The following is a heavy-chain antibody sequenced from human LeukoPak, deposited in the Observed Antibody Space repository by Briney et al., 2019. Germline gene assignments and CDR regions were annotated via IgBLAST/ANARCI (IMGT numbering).Heavy chain of an antibody. Sequence: GGSLRLSCAGSGFSVSNYYMSWVRHAPGKGLEWVSLIRDSGETFYADYVKGRFTISRDNSKNTMYLQMNRLRVEDTAVYFCARDRAVTQDWVEFDPWGQGTLVTVSS. CDR3: ARDRAVTQDWVEFDP. V-gene: IGHV3-66*03. CDR1: GFSVSNYY. J-gene: IGHJ5*02. D-gene: IGHD4-17*01. CDR2: IRDSGET.